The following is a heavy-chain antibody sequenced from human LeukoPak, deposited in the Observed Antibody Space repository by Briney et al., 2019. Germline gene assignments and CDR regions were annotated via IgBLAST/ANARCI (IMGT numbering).Heavy chain of an antibody. D-gene: IGHD4-23*01. J-gene: IGHJ4*02. Sequence: GGSLRLSCAASGFTFSSYGMHWVRQAPGKGLEWVAVISYDGSNKYYADSVKGRFTISRDNSKNTLYLQMNSLRAEDTAVYYCAREGRGTDGNGPFDYWGQGTLVTVSS. CDR3: AREGRGTDGNGPFDY. CDR1: GFTFSSYG. V-gene: IGHV3-30*03. CDR2: ISYDGSNK.